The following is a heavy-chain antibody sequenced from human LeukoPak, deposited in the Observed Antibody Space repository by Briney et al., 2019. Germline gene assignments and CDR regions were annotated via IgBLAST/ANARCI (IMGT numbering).Heavy chain of an antibody. CDR1: GFSFTTYA. J-gene: IGHJ4*02. CDR3: AKDTGGSCYSAIAY. Sequence: PRGSLRLSCAASGFSFTTYAMSWVRQAPGKGLEWVSGICGNDGKTYYADSVKGRFTISRDNSKNTLHLQMNSLRAEDTALYYCAKDTGGSCYSAIAYWGQGALVTVST. CDR2: ICGNDGKT. D-gene: IGHD2-15*01. V-gene: IGHV3-23*01.